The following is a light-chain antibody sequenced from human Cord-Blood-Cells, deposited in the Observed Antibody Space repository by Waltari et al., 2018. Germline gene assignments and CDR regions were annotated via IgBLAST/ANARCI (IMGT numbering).Light chain of an antibody. CDR2: AAS. J-gene: IGKJ1*01. CDR1: QSISSY. Sequence: DIQMTQSPSSLSASVGDRVTITCRASQSISSYLNWYQQKPGKAPKLLIYAASSLQSGVPSRFSGSGSGTDFTLTISSLQPEDFAPYYCQQSYSTPVTFGQGTNVEIK. CDR3: QQSYSTPVT. V-gene: IGKV1-39*01.